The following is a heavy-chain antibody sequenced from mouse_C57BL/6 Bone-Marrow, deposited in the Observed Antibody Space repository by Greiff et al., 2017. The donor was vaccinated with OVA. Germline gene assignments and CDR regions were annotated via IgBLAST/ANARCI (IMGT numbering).Heavy chain of an antibody. D-gene: IGHD2-3*01. V-gene: IGHV1-75*01. CDR3: ARSDYDGYPAWFAY. J-gene: IGHJ3*01. Sequence: VKLVESGPELVKPGASVKISCKASGYTFTDYYINWVKQRPGQGLEWIGWIFPGSGSTYYNEKFKGKATLTVDKSSSTAYMLLSSLTSEDSAVYFCARSDYDGYPAWFAYWGQGTLVTVSA. CDR1: GYTFTDYY. CDR2: IFPGSGST.